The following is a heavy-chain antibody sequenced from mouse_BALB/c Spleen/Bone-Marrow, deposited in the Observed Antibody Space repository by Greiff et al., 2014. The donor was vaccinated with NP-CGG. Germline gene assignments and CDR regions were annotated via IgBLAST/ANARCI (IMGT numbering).Heavy chain of an antibody. CDR3: ARDRWVQCYAMDY. Sequence: VQLKESGGGLVKPGGSLKLSCAASGFTFSDYYMYWVRQTPEKRLEWVATISDGSTYTYYPDSVKGRFTISRDNAKNNLYLQMSSLKSEDTALYYCARDRWVQCYAMDYWGQGTSVTVSS. J-gene: IGHJ4*01. V-gene: IGHV5-4*02. D-gene: IGHD2-14*01. CDR1: GFTFSDYY. CDR2: ISDGSTYT.